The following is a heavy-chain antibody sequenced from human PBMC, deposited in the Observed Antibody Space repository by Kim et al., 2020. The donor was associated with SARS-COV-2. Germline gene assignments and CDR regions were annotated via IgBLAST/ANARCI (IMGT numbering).Heavy chain of an antibody. J-gene: IGHJ6*02. CDR1: GFTFSSYG. Sequence: GGSLRLSCAASGFTFSSYGMHWVRQAPGKGLEWVAVIWYDGSNKYYADSVKGRFTISRDNSKNTLYLQMNSLRAEDTAVYYCARDTNRGYSYGFVFAGGMDVWGQGTTVTVSS. V-gene: IGHV3-33*01. CDR3: ARDTNRGYSYGFVFAGGMDV. D-gene: IGHD5-18*01. CDR2: IWYDGSNK.